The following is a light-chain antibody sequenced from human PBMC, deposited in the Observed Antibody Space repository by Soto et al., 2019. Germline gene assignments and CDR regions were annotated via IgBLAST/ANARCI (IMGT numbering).Light chain of an antibody. CDR1: SGHNNYI. CDR2: VDGSGSY. Sequence: QPVLTQSSSXXXXXXXXXXLTCTLSSGHNNYIIAWHQQQPGQAPRFLMKVDGSGSYDKGSGVPDRFSGSSSGPDRYLTISNLQFEDEADYFCETWDSNHSFGGGTKLTVL. CDR3: ETWDSNHS. V-gene: IGLV4-60*02. J-gene: IGLJ3*02.